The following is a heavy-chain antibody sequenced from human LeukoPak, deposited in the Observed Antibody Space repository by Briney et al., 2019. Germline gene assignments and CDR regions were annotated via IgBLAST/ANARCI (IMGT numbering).Heavy chain of an antibody. J-gene: IGHJ4*02. CDR2: ISYEGSNK. CDR1: GFTFSSYA. Sequence: GGSLRLSCAASGFTFSSYAMHWVRQAPGKGLEWVAVISYEGSNKYYADSVKGRFTISRDNSKNTLYLQMNSLRAEDTAVYYCARDGDVNYYFDYWGQGTLVTVSS. V-gene: IGHV3-30*04. CDR3: ARDGDVNYYFDY. D-gene: IGHD1-20*01.